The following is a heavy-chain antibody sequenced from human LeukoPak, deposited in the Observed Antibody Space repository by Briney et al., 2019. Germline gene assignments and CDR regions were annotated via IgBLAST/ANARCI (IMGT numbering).Heavy chain of an antibody. Sequence: SETLSLTCAVSGDSISSGNWWSWVRQPPGKGLEWIGEINHSGSTNYNPSLKSRVTISVDTSKNQFSLKLSSVTAADTAVYYCARVRGYSGYALDYWGQGTLVTVSS. CDR3: ARVRGYSGYALDY. V-gene: IGHV4-4*02. J-gene: IGHJ4*02. CDR2: INHSGST. D-gene: IGHD5-12*01. CDR1: GDSISSGNW.